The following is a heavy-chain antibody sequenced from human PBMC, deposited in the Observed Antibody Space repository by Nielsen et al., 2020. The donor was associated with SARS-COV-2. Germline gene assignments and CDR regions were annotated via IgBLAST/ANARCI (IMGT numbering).Heavy chain of an antibody. J-gene: IGHJ4*02. Sequence: SLKISCAASGFTFDDYAMHWVRQAPGEGLEWVSGISWNSGSIAYADSVKGRFTISRDNAKSSLYLQMNSLRAEDTALYYCAKDPSDGYSSSWYFDYWGQGTLVTVSS. CDR3: AKDPSDGYSSSWYFDY. CDR2: ISWNSGSI. V-gene: IGHV3-9*01. D-gene: IGHD6-13*01. CDR1: GFTFDDYA.